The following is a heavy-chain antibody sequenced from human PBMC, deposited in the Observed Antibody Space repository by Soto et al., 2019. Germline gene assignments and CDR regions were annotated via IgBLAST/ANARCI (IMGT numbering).Heavy chain of an antibody. CDR1: GGSISSGDYY. CDR3: ARAPRGNYGYPSYFDY. Sequence: SETLSLTCTVSGGSISSGDYYWSWIRQPPGKGLEWIGTIYYNGNTYYNPSLKSRVTISLDTSNNGLSLKLSSVTAADTAVYYCARAPRGNYGYPSYFDYWGQGTLVTVSS. D-gene: IGHD3-10*01. V-gene: IGHV4-39*07. J-gene: IGHJ4*02. CDR2: IYYNGNT.